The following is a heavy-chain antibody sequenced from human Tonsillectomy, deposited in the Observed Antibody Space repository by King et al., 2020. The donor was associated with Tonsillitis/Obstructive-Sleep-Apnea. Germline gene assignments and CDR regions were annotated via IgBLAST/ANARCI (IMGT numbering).Heavy chain of an antibody. Sequence: VQLVESGGGLVQPGGSLRLSCVTSGFTFGNFAMHWVRQAPGKGLEFVSAINYNGGSTYYANSVKGGFIISRDNSKNTLYLQMGSLRAEDMAVYYCAREAYDISGSCDYWGQGTLVTVSS. V-gene: IGHV3-64*01. J-gene: IGHJ4*02. CDR3: AREAYDISGSCDY. D-gene: IGHD3-22*01. CDR2: INYNGGST. CDR1: GFTFGNFA.